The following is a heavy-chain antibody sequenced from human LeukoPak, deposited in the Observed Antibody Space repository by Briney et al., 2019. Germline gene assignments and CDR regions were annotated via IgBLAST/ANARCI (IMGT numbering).Heavy chain of an antibody. CDR2: IYYSGST. V-gene: IGHV4-39*01. Sequence: TTAETVSLMCTVSDGSVRSSSYSWGGIRQPTGKGLEWIGSIYYSGSTYYNPSLKSRVTISADTSKDQFSLKLTSVTAADTAVFYCAAQVYCSGGSCYSRYFDYWGQGTLVTVSS. CDR3: AAQVYCSGGSCYSRYFDY. J-gene: IGHJ4*02. CDR1: DGSVRSSSYS. D-gene: IGHD2-15*01.